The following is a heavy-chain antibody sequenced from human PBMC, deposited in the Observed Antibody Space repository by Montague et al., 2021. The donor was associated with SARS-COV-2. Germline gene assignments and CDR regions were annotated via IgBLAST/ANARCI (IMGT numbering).Heavy chain of an antibody. CDR1: GGSISSGGYY. V-gene: IGHV4-61*02. J-gene: IGHJ6*02. Sequence: TLSLTCTVSGGSISSGGYYWSWIRQPAGKGLEWIGRIYTSGSTNYNPSLKSRVTISVDTSKNQFSLKLSSVTAADTAVYYCAREPFSPLYYYYYGMDVWGQGTTVTVSS. CDR3: AREPFSPLYYYYYGMDV. D-gene: IGHD3-3*02. CDR2: IYTSGST.